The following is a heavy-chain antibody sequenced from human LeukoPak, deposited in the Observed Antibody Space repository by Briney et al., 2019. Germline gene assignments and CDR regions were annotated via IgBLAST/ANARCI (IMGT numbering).Heavy chain of an antibody. CDR1: GGSISSGDYY. D-gene: IGHD2-8*01. V-gene: IGHV4-30-4*08. CDR3: ARDDCTNGHGWFDP. J-gene: IGHJ5*02. CDR2: IYYSWST. Sequence: PSETLSLTCTVSGGSISSGDYYWRWIRQPPGKGLEWIGHIYYSWSTYYNPSLKSRVTISVDTSKNQFSLKLSSVTAADTAVDYCARDDCTNGHGWFDPWGQGTLVTVSS.